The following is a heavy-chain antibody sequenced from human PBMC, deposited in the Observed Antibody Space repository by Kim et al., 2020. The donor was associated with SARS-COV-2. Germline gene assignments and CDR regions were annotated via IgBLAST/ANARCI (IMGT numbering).Heavy chain of an antibody. V-gene: IGHV1-46*01. Sequence: KFQGRVTMTRDTSTSTVYMELSSLRSEDTAVYYCARALFDIVVVTAELDYWGQGTLVTVSS. D-gene: IGHD2-21*02. CDR3: ARALFDIVVVTAELDY. J-gene: IGHJ4*02.